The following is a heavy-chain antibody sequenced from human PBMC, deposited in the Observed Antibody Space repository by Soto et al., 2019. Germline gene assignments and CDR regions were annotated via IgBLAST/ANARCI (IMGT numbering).Heavy chain of an antibody. Sequence: EVQLAESGGCMVQPGGSLRLSCVASGFTFSSYDMHLVRQAPGKGLEYVSSIRSNGGTTYYGNSVKGRFTISRDNSKNTLYLQMGSLSAEDMAVYYCVRRVSGNYDYWGQGTLVTVSS. CDR1: GFTFSSYD. CDR3: VRRVSGNYDY. D-gene: IGHD1-7*01. J-gene: IGHJ4*02. CDR2: IRSNGGTT. V-gene: IGHV3-64*01.